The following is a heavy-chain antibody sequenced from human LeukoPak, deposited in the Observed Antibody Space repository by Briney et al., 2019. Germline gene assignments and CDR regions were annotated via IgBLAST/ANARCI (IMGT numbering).Heavy chain of an antibody. D-gene: IGHD5-12*01. V-gene: IGHV3-7*01. J-gene: IGHJ6*03. Sequence: PGGSLRLSCAASGFTFSSYWMSWVRQAPGGGLEWVANIKQDGREKYYVDSVKGRFTISRDNAKNSLYLQMNSLRAEDTAVYYCARVFSGYDWWVYYYYYMDVWGKGTTVTVSS. CDR1: GFTFSSYW. CDR3: ARVFSGYDWWVYYYYYMDV. CDR2: IKQDGREK.